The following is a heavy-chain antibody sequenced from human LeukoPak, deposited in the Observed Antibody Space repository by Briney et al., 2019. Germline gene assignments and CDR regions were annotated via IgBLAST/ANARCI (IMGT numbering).Heavy chain of an antibody. CDR3: ARAGKSNRWEGVDH. CDR1: GYTFTNYW. V-gene: IGHV5-51*01. CDR2: IYPGDSDT. Sequence: GESLKISCKGSGYTFTNYWIGWVRQMPGKGLEFMGIIYPGDSDTRYSPSFQGQVTISVDKSINTAYLQWSSLKASDSAMYYCARAGKSNRWEGVDHRGQGTLVTVSS. D-gene: IGHD2/OR15-2a*01. J-gene: IGHJ4*02.